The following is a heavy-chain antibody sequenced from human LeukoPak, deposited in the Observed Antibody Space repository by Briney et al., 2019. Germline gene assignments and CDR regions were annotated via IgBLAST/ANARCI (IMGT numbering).Heavy chain of an antibody. V-gene: IGHV1-18*01. CDR3: ARGYSYGYFYYYYYMDV. Sequence: GASVKVSCKASGYTFTSYGISRVRQAPGQGLEWMGWISAYNGNTNYAQKLQGRVTMTTDTSTSTAYMELRSLRSDDTAVYYCARGYSYGYFYYYYYMDVWGKGTTVTGSS. D-gene: IGHD5-18*01. CDR1: GYTFTSYG. CDR2: ISAYNGNT. J-gene: IGHJ6*03.